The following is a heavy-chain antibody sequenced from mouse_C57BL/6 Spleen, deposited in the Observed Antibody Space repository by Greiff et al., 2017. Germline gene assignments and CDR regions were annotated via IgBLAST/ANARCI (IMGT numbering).Heavy chain of an antibody. J-gene: IGHJ4*01. D-gene: IGHD5-1*01. CDR1: GYTFTDYY. V-gene: IGHV1-26*01. CDR2: INPNNGGT. Sequence: EVQLQQSGPELVKPGASVKISCKASGYTFTDYYMNWVQQSHGKSLEWIGDINPNNGGTSYNQKFKGKATLTVDKSSSTAYMELRSLTSEDSAVYYCAREGYLPLMDYWGQGTSVTVSS. CDR3: AREGYLPLMDY.